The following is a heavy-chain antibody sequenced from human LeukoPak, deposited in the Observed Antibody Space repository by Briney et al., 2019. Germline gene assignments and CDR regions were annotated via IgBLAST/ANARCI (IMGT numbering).Heavy chain of an antibody. J-gene: IGHJ4*02. CDR1: GYTFINYG. CDR2: ISADNGVT. V-gene: IGHV1-18*01. Sequence: GASVNVSCKASGYTFINYGISWLRQAPGQGLEWMGWISADNGVTNYPRNLQGRVTMTTDTSTSTAYMDLGSLNSDDTAVYYCARRTEFGYFDSWGQGTLVTVSS. D-gene: IGHD3-16*01. CDR3: ARRTEFGYFDS.